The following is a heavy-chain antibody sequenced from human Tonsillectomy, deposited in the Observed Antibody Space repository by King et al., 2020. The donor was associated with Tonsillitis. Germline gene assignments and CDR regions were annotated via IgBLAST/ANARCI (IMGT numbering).Heavy chain of an antibody. Sequence: QLVQSGAEVKKPGESMKISCKGSGYSFNFYWIGWVRQMPGKGLEWMGSIYPGVSDTTYSPSFQGQVTISVDTSISTAYLQWSSLKASDTAMYYCARRSSDLFDYWGQGALVTVSS. J-gene: IGHJ4*02. CDR3: ARRSSDLFDY. CDR1: GYSFNFYW. CDR2: IYPGVSDT. D-gene: IGHD6-6*01. V-gene: IGHV5-51*01.